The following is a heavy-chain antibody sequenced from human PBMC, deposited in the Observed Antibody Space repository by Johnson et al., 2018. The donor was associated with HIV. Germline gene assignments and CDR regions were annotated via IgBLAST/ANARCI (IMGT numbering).Heavy chain of an antibody. CDR2: ISWNSGSV. CDR3: ARERLSDILTGYHAFDV. J-gene: IGHJ3*01. CDR1: GFTFDDYA. V-gene: IGHV3-9*03. Sequence: VQLVESGGGLVQPGRSLRVSCAASGFTFDDYAMHWVRQTPGKGLEWVSGISWNSGSVGYADSVKGRFTISRDNSKNTLYLQMGSLRAEDMSVYYCARERLSDILTGYHAFDVWGQGTMVTVSS. D-gene: IGHD3-9*01.